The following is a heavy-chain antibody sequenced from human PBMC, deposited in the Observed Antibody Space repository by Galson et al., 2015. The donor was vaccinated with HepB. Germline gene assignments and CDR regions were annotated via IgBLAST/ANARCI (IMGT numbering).Heavy chain of an antibody. V-gene: IGHV3-30*03. Sequence: SLRLSCAASGFIFSSYGVHWVRQAPGKGLEWVAVISYDGDDKYYADSVKGRLTISRDNSKNTLYLQMNSLRAEDTAVYYCAGQGVDGDYAGFDYWGQGTLVTVSS. CDR2: ISYDGDDK. D-gene: IGHD4-17*01. CDR3: AGQGVDGDYAGFDY. CDR1: GFIFSSYG. J-gene: IGHJ4*02.